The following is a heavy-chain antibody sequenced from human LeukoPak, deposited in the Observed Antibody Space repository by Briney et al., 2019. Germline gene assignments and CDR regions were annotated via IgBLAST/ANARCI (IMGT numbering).Heavy chain of an antibody. CDR3: AKGGSSSWNAFDI. CDR2: ISGSGGST. J-gene: IGHJ3*02. CDR1: GFTFNTYA. V-gene: IGHV3-23*01. Sequence: GGSLRLSCAAPGFTFNTYAMSWVRQAPGKGLEWVSGISGSGGSTYYADSVKGRFTISRDNSKNTLYVQMNSLRAEDTALYYCAKGGSSSWNAFDIWGQGTLVTVSS. D-gene: IGHD6-13*01.